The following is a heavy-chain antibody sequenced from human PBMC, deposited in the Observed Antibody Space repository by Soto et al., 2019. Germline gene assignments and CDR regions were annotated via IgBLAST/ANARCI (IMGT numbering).Heavy chain of an antibody. CDR3: AVSVLRYFDWAEAGLYYSYSGMDV. CDR1: GGTFSSYA. D-gene: IGHD3-9*01. V-gene: IGHV1-69*13. Sequence: ASVKDSCKASGGTFSSYAISWVRQAPGQGLEWMGGIIPIFGTANYAQKFQGRVTITADESTSTAYMELSSLRSEDTAVYYCAVSVLRYFDWAEAGLYYSYSGMDVWGQGTTVTVSS. CDR2: IIPIFGTA. J-gene: IGHJ6*02.